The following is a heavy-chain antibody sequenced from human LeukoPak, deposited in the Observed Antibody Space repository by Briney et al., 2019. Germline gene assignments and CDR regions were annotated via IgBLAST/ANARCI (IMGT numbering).Heavy chain of an antibody. V-gene: IGHV3-33*06. D-gene: IGHD3-22*01. CDR2: IWYDGSNK. CDR1: GFTFSSYG. J-gene: IGHJ4*02. Sequence: PGGSLRLSCAASGFTFSSYGMHWVRQAPGKGLEGVAVIWYDGSNKYYADSVKGRFTISRDNSKNTLYLQMNSLRAEDTAVYYCAKEGYYDSSGYYYFDYWGQGTLVTVSS. CDR3: AKEGYYDSSGYYYFDY.